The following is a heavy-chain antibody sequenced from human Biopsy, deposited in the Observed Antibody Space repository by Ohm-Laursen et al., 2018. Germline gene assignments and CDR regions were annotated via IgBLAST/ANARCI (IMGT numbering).Heavy chain of an antibody. J-gene: IGHJ5*02. D-gene: IGHD1-14*01. Sequence: GASVKASCKPSGYTFTAFSVHWLRQAPGQGLEWMGWINPKSGDTDYPQNFQGRVSMTRDTSISTAYMDLSRLRSDDTAVYYCARDRDRRGWFDPWGQGTLVTVSS. CDR1: GYTFTAFS. CDR2: INPKSGDT. V-gene: IGHV1-2*02. CDR3: ARDRDRRGWFDP.